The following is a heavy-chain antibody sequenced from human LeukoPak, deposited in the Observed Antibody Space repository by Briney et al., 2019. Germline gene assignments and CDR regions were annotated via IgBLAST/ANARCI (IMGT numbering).Heavy chain of an antibody. V-gene: IGHV3-48*03. D-gene: IGHD2-21*02. CDR2: ISTSGSTI. J-gene: IGHJ4*02. CDR3: ARDRWLAGKFEGDLDY. Sequence: NPGGSLRLSCAAFGFSFRNHEMNWVRQAPGKGLEWVSYISTSGSTIYCADSVKGRFTISRDNAENALYLQMNSLRAEDTAVYYCARDRWLAGKFEGDLDYWGQGTLVTVSS. CDR1: GFSFRNHE.